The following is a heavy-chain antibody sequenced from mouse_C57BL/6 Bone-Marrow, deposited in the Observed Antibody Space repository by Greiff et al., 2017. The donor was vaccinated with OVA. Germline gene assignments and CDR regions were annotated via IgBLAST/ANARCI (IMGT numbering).Heavy chain of an antibody. CDR1: GFNIKDDY. Sequence: EVQLQESGAELVRPGASVKLSCTASGFNIKDDYMHWVKQRPEQGLEWIGWIDPENGDTEYASKFQGKATITADTSSNTAYLQLSSLTSEDTAVYYGTTDLLQPRATDYWGQGTSVTVSS. CDR2: IDPENGDT. J-gene: IGHJ4*01. CDR3: TTDLLQPRATDY. V-gene: IGHV14-4*01. D-gene: IGHD6-1*01.